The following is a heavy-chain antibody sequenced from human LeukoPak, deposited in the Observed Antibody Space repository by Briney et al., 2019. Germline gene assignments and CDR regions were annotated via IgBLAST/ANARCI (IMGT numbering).Heavy chain of an antibody. J-gene: IGHJ5*02. D-gene: IGHD3-22*01. CDR2: INHSGST. CDR1: GGSITTGDYY. V-gene: IGHV4-34*01. CDR3: AITHSSGSPNWFDP. Sequence: SETLSLTCTVSGGSITTGDYYWCWIRQPPGKGLEWIGEINHSGSTNYNPSLKSRVTISVDTSKNQFSLKLSSVTAADTAVYYCAITHSSGSPNWFDPWGQGTLVTVSS.